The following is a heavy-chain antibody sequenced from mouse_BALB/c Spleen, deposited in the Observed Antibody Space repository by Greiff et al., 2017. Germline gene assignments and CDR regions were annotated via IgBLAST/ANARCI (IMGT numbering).Heavy chain of an antibody. CDR3: TRPRDYFDY. J-gene: IGHJ2*01. CDR1: GYTFTSYW. Sequence: LKQPGSELVRPGASVKLSCKASGYTFTSYWMHWVKQRPGQGLEWIGNIYPGSGSTNYDEKFKSKATLTVDTSSSTAYMQLSSLTSEDSAVYYCTRPRDYFDYWGQGTTLTVSS. CDR2: IYPGSGST. V-gene: IGHV1S22*01.